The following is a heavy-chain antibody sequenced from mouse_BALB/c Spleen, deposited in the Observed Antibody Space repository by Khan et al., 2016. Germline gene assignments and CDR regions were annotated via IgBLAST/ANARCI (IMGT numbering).Heavy chain of an antibody. V-gene: IGHV5-9-4*01. D-gene: IGHD1-1*01. J-gene: IGHJ1*01. CDR1: GFTFSSYA. CDR2: ISSGGTYT. CDR3: ARVPHYYGSIYLYFDV. Sequence: EVELVESGGDLVKPGGSLKLSCAASGFTFSSYAMSWVRQSPEKRLEWVAEISSGGTYTYNPDTVTGRFTISRDNAKNTLYLEMSSLRSEDTAMYFCARVPHYYGSIYLYFDVWGAGTTVTVSS.